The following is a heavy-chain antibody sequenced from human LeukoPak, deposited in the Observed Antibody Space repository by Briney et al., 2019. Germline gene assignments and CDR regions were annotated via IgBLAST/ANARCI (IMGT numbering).Heavy chain of an antibody. CDR3: ASKAGYSSGWSDAFDI. Sequence: SETLSLTCTVSGYSISSGYYWGWIRQPPGKGLEWIGSIYQSGSTYYNPSLKSRVTISVDTSKNQFSLKLSSVTAADTAVYYCASKAGYSSGWSDAFDIWGQGTMVAVSS. J-gene: IGHJ3*02. D-gene: IGHD6-19*01. CDR1: GYSISSGYY. CDR2: IYQSGST. V-gene: IGHV4-38-2*02.